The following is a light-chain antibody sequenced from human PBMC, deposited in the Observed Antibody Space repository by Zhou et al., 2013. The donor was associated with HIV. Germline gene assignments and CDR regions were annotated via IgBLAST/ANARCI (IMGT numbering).Light chain of an antibody. CDR2: AAS. CDR1: QGISSW. CDR3: QQANTFPYT. J-gene: IGKJ2*01. Sequence: IQMTQSPSSVSASVGDRVTITCRASQGISSWLAWYQQKSGKAPQLLIYAASTLQSGVPSRFRGSGSGTDSTLTINSLQPEDFATYYCQQANTFPYTFGQGTRVEIK. V-gene: IGKV1D-12*01.